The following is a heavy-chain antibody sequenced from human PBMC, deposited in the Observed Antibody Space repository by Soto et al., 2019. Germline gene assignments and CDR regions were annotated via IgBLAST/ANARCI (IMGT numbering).Heavy chain of an antibody. D-gene: IGHD3-10*01. Sequence: VQLLESGGGLVQPGGSLRLSCGVSGFTFNDFEMNWVRQAPGKGLEWLAYIDGSGTTKKYADSVRGRFTISRDNPNNSLSLQMSSLSAADTAIYYCARGFGRFNYWGQGTLVSVSS. CDR1: GFTFNDFE. J-gene: IGHJ4*02. CDR3: ARGFGRFNY. V-gene: IGHV3-48*03. CDR2: IDGSGTTK.